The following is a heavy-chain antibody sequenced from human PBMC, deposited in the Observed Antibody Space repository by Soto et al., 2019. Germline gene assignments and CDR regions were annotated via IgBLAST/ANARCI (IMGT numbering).Heavy chain of an antibody. CDR3: ARDRTFQQLGHYSYAMDV. J-gene: IGHJ6*02. CDR1: GFTFSSYG. Sequence: QVQLVESGGGVVQPGRSLRLSCAASGFTFSSYGMHWVRQAPGKGLEWVGGIWYDVSNKYYAESVKGRVTISRDNSKNDLSLQINSLRAEDTAVYSSARDRTFQQLGHYSYAMDVWGQGTTVTVSS. D-gene: IGHD6-13*01. V-gene: IGHV3-33*01. CDR2: IWYDVSNK.